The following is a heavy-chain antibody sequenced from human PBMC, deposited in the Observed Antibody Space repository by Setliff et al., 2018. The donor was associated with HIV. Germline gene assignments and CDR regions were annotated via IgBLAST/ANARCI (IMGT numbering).Heavy chain of an antibody. Sequence: SETLSLTCTVSGASISSSSYHWGWIRQPPGKELEWIGTIFYSGSTYYNPSLKSRVNMSVDTSKNHFSLSLTSVTAADTAVYYCAGSWIQFLSRILYCGGDCYSPFDYWGQGSLVTVSS. J-gene: IGHJ4*01. D-gene: IGHD2-21*01. CDR1: GASISSSSYH. CDR3: AGSWIQFLSRILYCGGDCYSPFDY. V-gene: IGHV4-39*01. CDR2: IFYSGST.